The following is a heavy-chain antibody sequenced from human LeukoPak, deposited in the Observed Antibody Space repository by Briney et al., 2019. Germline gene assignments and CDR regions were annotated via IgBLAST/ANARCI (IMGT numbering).Heavy chain of an antibody. Sequence: SETLSLTCAVYGGSFSGSYWTWIRQPPGKGLEWIGSIYHSGSTYYNPSLKSRVTISVDTSKNQFSLKLSSVTAADTAVYYCARALPVESSSSWLYYYYYMDVWGKGTTVTVSS. CDR1: GGSFSGSY. CDR2: IYHSGST. CDR3: ARALPVESSSSWLYYYYYMDV. D-gene: IGHD6-13*01. J-gene: IGHJ6*03. V-gene: IGHV4-34*01.